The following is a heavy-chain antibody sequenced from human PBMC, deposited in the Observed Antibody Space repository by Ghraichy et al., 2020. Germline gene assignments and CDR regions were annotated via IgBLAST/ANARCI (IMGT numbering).Heavy chain of an antibody. CDR2: ISHTGTYI. J-gene: IGHJ4*02. CDR1: GFTFNSYC. D-gene: IGHD2-15*01. CDR3: ARSKGIGNYDFDF. Sequence: GESLNISCATSGFTFNSYCIDWVRQAPGKGLEWVSSISHTGTYIYYAASVQGRFTVSRDSAQNSVFLQMNSLRDEDTATYYCARSKGIGNYDFDFRGQGTLVTVSS. V-gene: IGHV3-21*01.